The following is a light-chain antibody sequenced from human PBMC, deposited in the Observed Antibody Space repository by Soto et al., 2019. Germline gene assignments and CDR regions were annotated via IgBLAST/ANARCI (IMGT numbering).Light chain of an antibody. V-gene: IGKV3-15*01. CDR3: HQYNSWPET. CDR1: QSISNK. Sequence: EIVMTQSPATLSVSPGERATLSCRASQSISNKLAWYQQKPGQAPRLLFYGASIRATGIPARFSGSGSGTVFTLSISGLQSDDFAVYYCHQYNSWPETFGQGTKVEIK. J-gene: IGKJ1*01. CDR2: GAS.